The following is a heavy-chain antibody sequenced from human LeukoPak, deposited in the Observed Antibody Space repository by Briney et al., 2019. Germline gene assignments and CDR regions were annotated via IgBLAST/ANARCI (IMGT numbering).Heavy chain of an antibody. V-gene: IGHV4-39*01. Sequence: SETLSLTCTVSGGSINTHYYYWGWIRQPPGKGLEWIATIHINGDTFFNPSLESRVTISVDKSGNQFSLRLSSVSAADAAVYYCGRHVGWTTATTSRFFDWGQGTLVIVSS. CDR3: GRHVGWTTATTSRFFD. CDR1: GGSINTHYYY. J-gene: IGHJ4*02. D-gene: IGHD4-17*01. CDR2: IHINGDT.